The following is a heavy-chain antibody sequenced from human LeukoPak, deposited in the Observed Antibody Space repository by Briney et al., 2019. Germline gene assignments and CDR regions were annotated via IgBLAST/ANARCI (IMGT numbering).Heavy chain of an antibody. CDR3: AKDPGVMGTTRFDP. J-gene: IGHJ5*02. D-gene: IGHD2/OR15-2a*01. Sequence: PAGGSLRLSCAASGFTVSSNYMSWVRQAPGKGLEWVSVIYSGGSTYYADSVKGRFTISRDNSKNTLYLQMNSLRAEDTAVYYCAKDPGVMGTTRFDPWGQGTLVTVSS. CDR1: GFTVSSNY. V-gene: IGHV3-53*01. CDR2: IYSGGST.